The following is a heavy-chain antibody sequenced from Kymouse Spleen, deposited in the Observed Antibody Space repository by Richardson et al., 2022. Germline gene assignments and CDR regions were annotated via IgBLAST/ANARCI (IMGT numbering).Heavy chain of an antibody. CDR1: GGSISSYY. Sequence: QVQLQESGPGLVKPSETLSLTCTVSGGSISSYYWSWIRQPPGKGLEWIGYIYYSGSTNYNPSLKSRVTISVDTSKNQFSLKLSSVTAADTAVYYCARVVRGVIIDYWGQGTLVTVSS. CDR2: IYYSGST. CDR3: ARVVRGVIIDY. D-gene: IGHD3-10*01. V-gene: IGHV4-59*01. J-gene: IGHJ4*02.